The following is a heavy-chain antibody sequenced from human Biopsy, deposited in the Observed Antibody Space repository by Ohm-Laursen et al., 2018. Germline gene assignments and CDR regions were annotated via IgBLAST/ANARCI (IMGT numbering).Heavy chain of an antibody. J-gene: IGHJ6*02. D-gene: IGHD4-23*01. CDR3: ARDTRWSPYSMDV. CDR1: GFTFNSYS. CDR2: ITRDSASI. Sequence: SLRLSCAASGFTFNSYSMNWVRQVPGKGLEWVSSITRDSASIHYADSMKGRFTISRDNAKNSLYLQMHSLRAEDTAVYYCARDTRWSPYSMDVWGQGTTVTVSS. V-gene: IGHV3-21*04.